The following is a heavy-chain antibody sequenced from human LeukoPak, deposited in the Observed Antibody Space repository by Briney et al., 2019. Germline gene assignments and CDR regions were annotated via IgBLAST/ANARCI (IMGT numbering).Heavy chain of an antibody. CDR2: ISGSGGST. Sequence: GGSLRLSCAASGFTFSSYAMSWVRRAPGKGLEWVSAISGSGGSTYYADSVKGRFTISRDNSKNTLYLQMNSLRAEDTAVYYCARDRSIYGYFDYWGQGTLVTVSS. V-gene: IGHV3-23*01. CDR1: GFTFSSYA. D-gene: IGHD3-3*01. J-gene: IGHJ4*02. CDR3: ARDRSIYGYFDY.